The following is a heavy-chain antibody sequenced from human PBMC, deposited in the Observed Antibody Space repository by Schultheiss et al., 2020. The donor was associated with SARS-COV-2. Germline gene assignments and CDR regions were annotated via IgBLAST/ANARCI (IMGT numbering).Heavy chain of an antibody. Sequence: ASVKVSCKASGYTFTSYGISWVRQAPGQGLEWMGIINPSGGSTSYAQKFQGRVTMTTDTSTSTAYMELSSLRSEDTAVYYCARIDYGDYQTFDYWGQGTLVTVSS. CDR1: GYTFTSYG. D-gene: IGHD4-17*01. CDR3: ARIDYGDYQTFDY. CDR2: INPSGGST. J-gene: IGHJ4*02. V-gene: IGHV1-46*01.